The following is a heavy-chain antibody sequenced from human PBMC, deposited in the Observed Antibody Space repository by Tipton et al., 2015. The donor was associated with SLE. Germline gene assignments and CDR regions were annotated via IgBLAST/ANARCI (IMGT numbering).Heavy chain of an antibody. Sequence: SLRLSCAASGFTFSSYEMNWVRQAPGKGLEWVSYISSSGSTIYYADSVKGRFTISRDNAKNSLYLQMNSLRAEDTAVYYCARDGEGGLTFDYWGQGTLVTVSS. CDR3: ARDGEGGLTFDY. CDR2: ISSSGSTI. D-gene: IGHD2-15*01. CDR1: GFTFSSYE. J-gene: IGHJ4*02. V-gene: IGHV3-48*03.